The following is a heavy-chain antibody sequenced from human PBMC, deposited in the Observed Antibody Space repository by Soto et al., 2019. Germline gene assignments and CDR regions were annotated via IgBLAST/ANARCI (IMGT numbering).Heavy chain of an antibody. CDR3: ARSRNVAEFNDYGGNYHGFDI. D-gene: IGHD4-17*01. J-gene: IGHJ3*02. Sequence: QVQLEQSGAEVKKAGSSVKVSCKAFGGSVNSHAISWVRQAPGQGLEWMGGIIPMFGTPTYAQKFQAGVTISAEESTSRGYLDLSSLRSEDTAVYYCARSRNVAEFNDYGGNYHGFDIWGQGTMVTVSS. CDR2: IIPMFGTP. V-gene: IGHV1-69*01. CDR1: GGSVNSHA.